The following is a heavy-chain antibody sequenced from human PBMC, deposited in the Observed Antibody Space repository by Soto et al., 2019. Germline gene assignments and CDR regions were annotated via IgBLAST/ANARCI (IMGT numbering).Heavy chain of an antibody. CDR3: ARGMTTVTTIDY. CDR1: GGSISSGGYS. Sequence: QLQLQESGSGLVKPSQTLSLTCAVSGGSISSGGYSWSWIRQPPGKGLEWIEYIYHSGSTYYNPSRTSRLXXXVXXSKNQLSQKPRSVTAAGTAVYYCARGMTTVTTIDYWGQGTLVTVSS. CDR2: IYHSGST. D-gene: IGHD4-4*01. V-gene: IGHV4-30-2*01. J-gene: IGHJ4*02.